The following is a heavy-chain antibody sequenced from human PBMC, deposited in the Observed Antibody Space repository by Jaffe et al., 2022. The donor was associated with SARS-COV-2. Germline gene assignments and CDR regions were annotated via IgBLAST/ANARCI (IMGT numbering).Heavy chain of an antibody. CDR2: INTANGNT. Sequence: QVQLVQSGAEVKKPGASVKVSCKASGYSFTSYTMHWVRQAPGQRLEWLGWINTANGNTKYSQKFQGRVTITRDTSASTAYMDLSSLRSEDTAVYYCARDDLRGLIWGQGTPVTVSS. D-gene: IGHD3-16*01. CDR3: ARDDLRGLI. CDR1: GYSFTSYT. J-gene: IGHJ4*02. V-gene: IGHV1-3*04.